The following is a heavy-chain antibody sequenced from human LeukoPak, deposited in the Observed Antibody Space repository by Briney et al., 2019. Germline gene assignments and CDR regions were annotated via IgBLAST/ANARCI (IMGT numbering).Heavy chain of an antibody. V-gene: IGHV4-39*07. CDR1: GGSISSSTYS. J-gene: IGHJ5*02. Sequence: SETLSLTCTVSGGSISSSTYSWGWIRQPPGNGLEWIGSMYYSGSTYYNPSLKSRVTISVDTSKNQFSLKLSSVTAADTAVYYCARVSSLGSGSYYNNWFDPWGQGTLVTVSS. CDR3: ARVSSLGSGSYYNNWFDP. D-gene: IGHD3-10*01. CDR2: MYYSGST.